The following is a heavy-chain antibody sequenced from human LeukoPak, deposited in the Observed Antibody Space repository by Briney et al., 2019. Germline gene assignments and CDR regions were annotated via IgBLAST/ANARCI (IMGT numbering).Heavy chain of an antibody. CDR1: GFTFSGYS. Sequence: GGSLRLSCAASGFTFSGYSMNWVRQAPGKGLEWVSSISSSSSYIYYADSVKGRFTISRDNAKNSLYLQMNSLRAEDTAVYYCARGLIVGVKFDYWGQGTLVTVSS. CDR3: ARGLIVGVKFDY. CDR2: ISSSSSYI. J-gene: IGHJ4*02. D-gene: IGHD1-26*01. V-gene: IGHV3-21*01.